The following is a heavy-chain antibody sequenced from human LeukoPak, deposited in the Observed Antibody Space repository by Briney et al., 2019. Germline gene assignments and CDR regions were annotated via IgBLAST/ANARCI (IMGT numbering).Heavy chain of an antibody. V-gene: IGHV3-23*01. CDR1: GFTFSSYA. CDR2: ISGSGGST. Sequence: GGSLRLSCAASGFTFSSYAMSWVRQAPGKGLEWVSAISGSGGSTYYADSVKGRFTISRGNSKNTPYLQMNSLRAEDTAVYYCAKEVDSSGWYGYYYGMDVWGQGTTVTVSS. D-gene: IGHD6-19*01. CDR3: AKEVDSSGWYGYYYGMDV. J-gene: IGHJ6*02.